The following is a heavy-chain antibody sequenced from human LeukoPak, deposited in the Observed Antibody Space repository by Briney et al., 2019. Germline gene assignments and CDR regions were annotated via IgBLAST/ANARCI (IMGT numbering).Heavy chain of an antibody. V-gene: IGHV4-34*11. CDR3: ARSEYYYDSSWFDP. Sequence: SETLSLTCAVYGGSFSGYYWSWIRQPPGKGLEWIGYIYFSGSTNYNPSLKSRVTISVDTSKNQFFLNLSSVTAADTAVYYCARSEYYYDSSWFDPWGQGTLVTVSS. J-gene: IGHJ5*02. CDR1: GGSFSGYY. CDR2: IYFSGST. D-gene: IGHD3-22*01.